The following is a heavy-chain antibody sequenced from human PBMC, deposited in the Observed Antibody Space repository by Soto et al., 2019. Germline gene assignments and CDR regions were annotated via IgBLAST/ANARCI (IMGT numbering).Heavy chain of an antibody. Sequence: PGGSLRLSCAASGFTFSSYWMSWVRQAPGKGLEWVSAISGSGGSTYYADSVKGRFTISRDNSKNTLYLQMDSLRAEDTAVYYCAEIAAAVFDPWGQGTLVTVSS. CDR2: ISGSGGST. D-gene: IGHD6-13*01. J-gene: IGHJ5*02. CDR3: AEIAAAVFDP. V-gene: IGHV3-23*01. CDR1: GFTFSSYW.